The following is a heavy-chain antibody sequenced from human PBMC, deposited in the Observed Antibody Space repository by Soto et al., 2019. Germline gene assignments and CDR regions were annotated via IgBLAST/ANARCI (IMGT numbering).Heavy chain of an antibody. CDR1: GYSFTSYW. D-gene: IGHD2-15*01. Sequence: LGESLKISCKGSGYSFTSYWISWVSQMPGKGLEWMGRIDPSDSYTNYSPSFQGHVTISADKSISTAYLQWSSLKASDTAMYYCERSLLGYYYYGMDVSGKGTKPTVP. CDR2: IDPSDSYT. V-gene: IGHV5-10-1*01. J-gene: IGHJ6*04. CDR3: ERSLLGYYYYGMDV.